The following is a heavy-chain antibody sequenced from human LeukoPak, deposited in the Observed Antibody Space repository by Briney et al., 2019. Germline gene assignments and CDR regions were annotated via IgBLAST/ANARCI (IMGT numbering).Heavy chain of an antibody. V-gene: IGHV3-74*01. D-gene: IGHD2-2*02. CDR1: GFTFSSYW. CDR2: INTDGSST. J-gene: IGHJ3*02. Sequence: PGGSLRLSCAASGFTFSSYWMHWARQAPGKGLVWVSRINTDGSSTSYADSVKGRFTISRDNAKNTLYLQMNSLRAEDTAVYYCARAAIRDAFDIWGQGTMVTVSS. CDR3: ARAAIRDAFDI.